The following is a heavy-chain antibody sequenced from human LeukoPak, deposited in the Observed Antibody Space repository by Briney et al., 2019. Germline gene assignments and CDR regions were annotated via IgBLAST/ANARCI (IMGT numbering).Heavy chain of an antibody. CDR3: AREDGDYEYYFDY. V-gene: IGHV1-69*01. J-gene: IGHJ4*02. CDR1: GGTFSSYA. CDR2: IIPIFGTA. D-gene: IGHD4-17*01. Sequence: SVKVSCKASGGTFSSYAISWVRQAPGQGLEWMGGIIPIFGTANYAQKFQGRVTITADESTSTAYMELSSLRSEDTAVYYCAREDGDYEYYFDYWGQGTLVTVSS.